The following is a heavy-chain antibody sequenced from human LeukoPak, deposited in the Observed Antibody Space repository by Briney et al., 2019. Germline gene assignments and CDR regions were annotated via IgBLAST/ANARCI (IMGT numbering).Heavy chain of an antibody. D-gene: IGHD6-19*01. CDR1: ESTFNGYT. Sequence: GGSLRLSCAASESTFNGYTMNGVRQAPGKGLEWVSSISSTSSYIYYADSVKGRFTISRDNTKNSLYLQMNSPRAEDTAVYYCARASSGWAVDLYYFDYWGQGTLVTVSS. J-gene: IGHJ4*02. CDR3: ARASSGWAVDLYYFDY. CDR2: ISSTSSYI. V-gene: IGHV3-21*01.